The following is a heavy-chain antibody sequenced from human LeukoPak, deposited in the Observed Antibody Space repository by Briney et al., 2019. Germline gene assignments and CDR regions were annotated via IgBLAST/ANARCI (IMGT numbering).Heavy chain of an antibody. D-gene: IGHD3-10*01. Sequence: ASVKVSCKASGGTFSSYAISWVRQAPGQGLEWMGWINTNTGNPTYAQGFTGRFVFSLDTSVSTAYLQISSLKAEDTAVYYCARDGNSGYYYYYYGMNVWGQGTTVTVSS. J-gene: IGHJ6*02. CDR2: INTNTGNP. CDR3: ARDGNSGYYYYYYGMNV. CDR1: GGTFSSYA. V-gene: IGHV7-4-1*02.